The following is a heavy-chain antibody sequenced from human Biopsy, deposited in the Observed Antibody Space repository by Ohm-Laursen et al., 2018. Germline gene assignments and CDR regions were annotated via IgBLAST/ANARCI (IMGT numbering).Heavy chain of an antibody. D-gene: IGHD3-9*01. J-gene: IGHJ6*02. CDR3: ARVPAYPSIDGYYGLDL. Sequence: ASVKVSCKASGYTFAGYYLHWVRQAPGHGLEWMGRINTNSGNANYAQSFQGRLTVTRDTSISTAYMELTSLTFDDTAIYYCARVPAYPSIDGYYGLDLWGQGTTVIVSS. V-gene: IGHV1-2*06. CDR1: GYTFAGYY. CDR2: INTNSGNA.